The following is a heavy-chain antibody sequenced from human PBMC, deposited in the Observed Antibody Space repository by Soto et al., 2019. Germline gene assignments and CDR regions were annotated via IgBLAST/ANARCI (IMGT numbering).Heavy chain of an antibody. Sequence: PSETLSLTCAVSGGSISSSNWWSWVRQPPGKGLEWIGEIYHSGSTNYNPSLKSRVTISVDKSKNQFSLKLSSVTAADTAVYYCARVPEPQNYGMDVWGQGTTVTVYS. D-gene: IGHD1-1*01. CDR2: IYHSGST. CDR3: ARVPEPQNYGMDV. CDR1: GGSISSSNW. V-gene: IGHV4-4*02. J-gene: IGHJ6*02.